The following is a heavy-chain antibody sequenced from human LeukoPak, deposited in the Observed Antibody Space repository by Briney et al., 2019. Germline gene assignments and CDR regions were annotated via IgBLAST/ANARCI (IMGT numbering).Heavy chain of an antibody. CDR2: IIPIFGTA. D-gene: IGHD6-19*01. J-gene: IGHJ4*02. V-gene: IGHV1-69*05. Sequence: GASVKVSCKASGYTFTSYGISWVRQAPGQGLEWMGRIIPIFGTANYAQKFQGRVTITTDESTSTAYMELSSLRSEDTAVYYCASYSSGWSAYWGQGTLVTVSS. CDR1: GYTFTSYG. CDR3: ASYSSGWSAY.